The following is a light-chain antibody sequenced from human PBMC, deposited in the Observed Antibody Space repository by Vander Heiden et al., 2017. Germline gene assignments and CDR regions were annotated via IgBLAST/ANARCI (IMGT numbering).Light chain of an antibody. Sequence: DIQMTQSLSSLSASVGDRVTITCRASQSISSYLNWYQQRPGKAPKLLIYAASSLQSGVPSRFSGSGSGTDFTLTISRLQPEDFATYYCQQSYSTSWTFGQGTKVEIQ. V-gene: IGKV1-39*01. CDR3: QQSYSTSWT. CDR1: QSISSY. J-gene: IGKJ1*01. CDR2: AAS.